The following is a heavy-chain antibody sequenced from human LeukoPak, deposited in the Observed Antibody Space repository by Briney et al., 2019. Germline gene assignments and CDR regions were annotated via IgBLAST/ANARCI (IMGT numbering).Heavy chain of an antibody. CDR1: GFSFSSYG. Sequence: PGRSLRLSCAASGFSFSSYGMHWVRQAPGKGLEWVAVIWYDGSNKYYADSVKGRFTISRDNSKNTLYLQMSSLRAEATAVYYCAKVGYGDYYFDYWDQGTLVTVSS. D-gene: IGHD4-17*01. J-gene: IGHJ4*02. V-gene: IGHV3-33*06. CDR2: IWYDGSNK. CDR3: AKVGYGDYYFDY.